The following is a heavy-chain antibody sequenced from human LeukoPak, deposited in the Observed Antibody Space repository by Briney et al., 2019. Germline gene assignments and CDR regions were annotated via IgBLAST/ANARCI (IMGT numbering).Heavy chain of an antibody. J-gene: IGHJ4*02. CDR2: ISSSSSTI. V-gene: IGHV3-48*01. Sequence: GGSLRLSCAASGFTFSSYSMNWVRQAPGKGLEWVSYISSSSSTIYYADSVKGRFTISRDNAKNPLYLQMNSLRAEDTAVSYCARDDGYSYGEFDYWGQGTLVTVSS. D-gene: IGHD5-18*01. CDR1: GFTFSSYS. CDR3: ARDDGYSYGEFDY.